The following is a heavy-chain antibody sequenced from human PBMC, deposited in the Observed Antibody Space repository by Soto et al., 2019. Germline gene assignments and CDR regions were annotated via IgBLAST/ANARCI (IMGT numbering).Heavy chain of an antibody. V-gene: IGHV3-30*18. Sequence: GGSLRLSCAASGFTFTSYAMHWVRQAPGKGLEYLAIISYDGSNTYYADSVKGRFTISRDNSKNTLYLQMNSLRAEDTAVYYCAKDGETKQWLRYFXYWGQGTLVTVSS. CDR3: AKDGETKQWLRYFXY. J-gene: IGHJ4*02. D-gene: IGHD6-19*01. CDR2: ISYDGSNT. CDR1: GFTFTSYA.